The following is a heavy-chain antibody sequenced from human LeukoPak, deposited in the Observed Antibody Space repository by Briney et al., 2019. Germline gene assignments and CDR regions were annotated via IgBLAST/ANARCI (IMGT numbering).Heavy chain of an antibody. V-gene: IGHV4-59*01. CDR2: IYYSGST. CDR3: ARERGYSGYEAVDY. CDR1: GGSISSYY. Sequence: TSETLSLTCTVSGGSISSYYWSWIRQPPGKGLEWIGYIYYSGSTNYNPSLKSRVTISVDTSKNQFSLKLSSVTAADTAVYYCARERGYSGYEAVDYWGQGTLVTVSS. J-gene: IGHJ4*02. D-gene: IGHD5-12*01.